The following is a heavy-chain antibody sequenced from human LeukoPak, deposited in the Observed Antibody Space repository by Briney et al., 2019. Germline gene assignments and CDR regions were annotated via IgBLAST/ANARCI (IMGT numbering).Heavy chain of an antibody. CDR1: GFTFSSYA. CDR3: AKLPVGDYAGEDF. J-gene: IGHJ4*02. Sequence: GRSLRLSCAASGFTFSSYAMHWVRQAPGKGLEWVAVISYDGSNKYYADSVKGRFTISRDNSKNTLSLQMNSLRPEDTAVYYCAKLPVGDYAGEDFWGQGTLVTVSS. D-gene: IGHD4-17*01. V-gene: IGHV3-30-3*02. CDR2: ISYDGSNK.